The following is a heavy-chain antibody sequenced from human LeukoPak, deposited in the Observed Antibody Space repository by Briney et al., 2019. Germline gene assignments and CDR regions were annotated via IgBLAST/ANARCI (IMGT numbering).Heavy chain of an antibody. J-gene: IGHJ3*02. V-gene: IGHV1-69*06. CDR3: ARDYGTNIAFDI. Sequence: SVKVSCKASGGTFSSYAISWVRQAPGQGLEWMGGIIPIFGTANYAQKFQGRVTITADKSTSTAYMELSSLRSEDTAVYYCARDYGTNIAFDIWGQGTMVTVSS. CDR1: GGTFSSYA. D-gene: IGHD1-26*01. CDR2: IIPIFGTA.